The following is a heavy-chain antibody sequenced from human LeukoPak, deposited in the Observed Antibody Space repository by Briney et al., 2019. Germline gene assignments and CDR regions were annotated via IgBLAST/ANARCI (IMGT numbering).Heavy chain of an antibody. CDR3: AKDYGWNAIVRATAGFDF. J-gene: IGHJ4*02. D-gene: IGHD1-26*01. V-gene: IGHV3-30*02. CDR1: GFAFSSSG. Sequence: GGSLRLSCATSGFAFSSSGMHWVRQAPGKGLEWVAVIWYDGSNEYYADSVKGRFTISRDNSKNTLYLQKNSLRAEDTAVYYCAKDYGWNAIVRATAGFDFWGQGTLVTVSS. CDR2: IWYDGSNE.